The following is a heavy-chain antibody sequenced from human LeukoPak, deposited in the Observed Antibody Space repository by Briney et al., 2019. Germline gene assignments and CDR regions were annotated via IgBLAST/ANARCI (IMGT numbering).Heavy chain of an antibody. J-gene: IGHJ3*02. CDR1: GYTFTSYY. Sequence: SVKVSCKASGYTFTSYYMHWVRQAPGQGLEWMGRIIPILGIANYAQKFQGRVTITADKSTSTAYMELSSLRSEDTAVYYCARVRDEYYYDSSGYSSGDAFDIWGQGTMVTVSS. V-gene: IGHV1-69*04. CDR3: ARVRDEYYYDSSGYSSGDAFDI. D-gene: IGHD3-22*01. CDR2: IIPILGIA.